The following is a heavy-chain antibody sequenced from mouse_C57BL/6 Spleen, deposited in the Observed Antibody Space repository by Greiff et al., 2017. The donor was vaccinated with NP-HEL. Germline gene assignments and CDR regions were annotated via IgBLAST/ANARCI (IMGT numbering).Heavy chain of an antibody. CDR1: GYAFTNYL. J-gene: IGHJ1*03. CDR2: INPGSGGT. V-gene: IGHV1-54*01. Sequence: QVQLQQSGAELVRPGTSVKVSCKASGYAFTNYLIEWVKQRPGQGLEWIGVINPGSGGTNYNEKFKGKATLTADKSSSTAYMQLSRLTSEDSAVYFCARGRGNSYFDVWGTGTTVTVSS. CDR3: ARGRGNSYFDV.